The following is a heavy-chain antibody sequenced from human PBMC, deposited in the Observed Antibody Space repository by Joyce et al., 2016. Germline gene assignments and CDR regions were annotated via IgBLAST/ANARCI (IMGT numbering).Heavy chain of an antibody. D-gene: IGHD2-15*01. CDR2: ISYDGSNK. CDR3: ARGGGGFLYYFDY. J-gene: IGHJ4*02. CDR1: GFTLSSYA. V-gene: IGHV3-30-3*01. Sequence: QVQLVESGGGVVQPGRSLRLSCADPGFTLSSYAMHWVRQAPGKGLEWVALISYDGSNKYYAGSVKGRFTISRDNSKNTLYLQMNSLRADDTAVYHCARGGGGFLYYFDYWGQGTLVTVSS.